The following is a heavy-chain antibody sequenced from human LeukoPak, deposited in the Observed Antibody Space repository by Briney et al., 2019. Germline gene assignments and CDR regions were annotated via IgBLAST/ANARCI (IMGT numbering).Heavy chain of an antibody. CDR1: GYTFTSYY. Sequence: ASVKVSCKASGYTFTSYYMHWVRQAPGQGLEWMGIINPSGGSTTYAQEFQGRVTMTRDTSTSTVYMELSSLRSEDTAVYYCARDTTDDMAYWGQGTLVTVSS. D-gene: IGHD1-1*01. CDR3: ARDTTDDMAY. V-gene: IGHV1-46*01. CDR2: INPSGGST. J-gene: IGHJ4*02.